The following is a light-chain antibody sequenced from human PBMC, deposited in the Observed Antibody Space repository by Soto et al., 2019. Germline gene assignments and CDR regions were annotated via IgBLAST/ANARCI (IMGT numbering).Light chain of an antibody. Sequence: QSVLTQPPSASGTPGQRVTISCSGSSSNIGDNPVNWYQQLPGAAPKLLIYLNDQRPSGVPDRFSGSKSDTSASLAISGLQPEDEADYYCAAWDDSLNALFGTGTKVTVL. J-gene: IGLJ1*01. CDR3: AAWDDSLNAL. V-gene: IGLV1-44*01. CDR1: SSNIGDNP. CDR2: LND.